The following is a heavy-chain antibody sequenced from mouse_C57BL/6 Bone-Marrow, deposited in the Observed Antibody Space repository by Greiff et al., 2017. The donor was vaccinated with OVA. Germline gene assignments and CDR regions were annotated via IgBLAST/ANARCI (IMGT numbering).Heavy chain of an antibody. CDR1: GFTFSDYY. D-gene: IGHD2-5*01. V-gene: IGHV5-16*01. Sequence: VQLKESEGGLVQPGSSMKLSCTASGFTFSDYYMAWVRQVPEKGLEWVANINYDGSSTYYLDSLKSRFIISRDNAKNILYLQMSRLKSEDTATYYCTRDRGYYSKGFDYWGQGTTLTVSS. CDR2: INYDGSST. J-gene: IGHJ2*01. CDR3: TRDRGYYSKGFDY.